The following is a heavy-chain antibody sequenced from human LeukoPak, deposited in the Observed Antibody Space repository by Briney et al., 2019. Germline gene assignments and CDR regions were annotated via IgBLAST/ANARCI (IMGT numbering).Heavy chain of an antibody. CDR3: ARDPGLYGDYNSDGY. D-gene: IGHD4-17*01. J-gene: IGHJ4*02. V-gene: IGHV3-21*01. CDR2: ISSSSSYI. CDR1: GFTFSSYS. Sequence: GGSLRLSCAASGFTFSSYSMNWVRQAPGKGLEWVSSISSSSSYIYYADSVKGRFTISRDNAKNSLYLQMNSLRAEGTAVYYCARDPGLYGDYNSDGYWGQGTLVTVSS.